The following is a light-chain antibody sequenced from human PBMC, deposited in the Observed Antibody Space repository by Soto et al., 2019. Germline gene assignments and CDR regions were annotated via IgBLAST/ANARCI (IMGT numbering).Light chain of an antibody. CDR3: QSYDISLSGLGV. CDR1: SSNIGAGYD. V-gene: IGLV1-40*01. CDR2: GNS. J-gene: IGLJ2*01. Sequence: QSVLTQPPSVSGAPGQRVTISCTGSSSNIGAGYDVHWYQQLPGTAPKLLIYGNSNRPSGVPDRFSGSKSGTSASLAITGLQAEDEADYYCQSYDISLSGLGVFGGGTKVTVL.